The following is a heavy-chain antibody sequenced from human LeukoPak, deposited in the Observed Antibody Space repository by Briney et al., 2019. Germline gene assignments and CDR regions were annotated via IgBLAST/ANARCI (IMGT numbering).Heavy chain of an antibody. D-gene: IGHD6-19*01. CDR1: GFTFSNYG. V-gene: IGHV3-48*01. CDR3: ARWRPYSSGCFDY. Sequence: GGSLRLSCAASGFTFSNYGMNWVRQAPGKGLEWISYISSSSSTIYYADSVKGRFTISRDNVKSSLYLQMDSLRAEDTAVYYCARWRPYSSGCFDYWGQGTLVTVSS. CDR2: ISSSSSTI. J-gene: IGHJ4*02.